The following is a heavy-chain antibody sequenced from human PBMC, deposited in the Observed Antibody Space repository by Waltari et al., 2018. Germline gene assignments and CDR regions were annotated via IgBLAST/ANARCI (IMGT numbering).Heavy chain of an antibody. CDR2: ISGSSRTI. CDR1: GFIFSTYS. D-gene: IGHD2-15*01. V-gene: IGHV3-48*04. CDR3: ARDKTPVDY. J-gene: IGHJ4*02. Sequence: EVQLVESGGGLVQPGGSLRLSCAASGFIFSTYSMNWVRQAPGKGLEWLSYISGSSRTIYYAGSVKGRFTLSRDNAKDSLYLHMNRLRAEDTAIYYCARDKTPVDYRGQGTLVTVSS.